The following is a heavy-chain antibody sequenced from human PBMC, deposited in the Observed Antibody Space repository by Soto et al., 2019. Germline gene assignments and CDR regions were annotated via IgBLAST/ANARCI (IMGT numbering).Heavy chain of an antibody. CDR1: GYTFTSYG. Sequence: QVQLVQSGAEVKKPGASVKVSCKASGYTFTSYGISWVRQAPGQGLEWMGWISAYNGNTNYAQKLQGRVTMTTDTSASTAYMELRSLRSDDTAVYYCARSPRIVPAAIWWFDPWGQGTLVTVSS. J-gene: IGHJ5*02. D-gene: IGHD2-2*01. CDR2: ISAYNGNT. V-gene: IGHV1-18*04. CDR3: ARSPRIVPAAIWWFDP.